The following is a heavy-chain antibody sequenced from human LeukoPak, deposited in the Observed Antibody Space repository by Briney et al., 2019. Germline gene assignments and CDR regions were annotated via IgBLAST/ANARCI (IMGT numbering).Heavy chain of an antibody. Sequence: GRSLRLSCAASGFTFSSYSMNWVRQAPGKGLEWVSSISSSSSYIYYADSVKGRFTISRDNAKNSLYLQMNSLRAEDTAVYYCARDLGLDYGDYPDYFDYWGQGTLVTVSS. CDR2: ISSSSSYI. D-gene: IGHD4-17*01. V-gene: IGHV3-21*01. CDR3: ARDLGLDYGDYPDYFDY. J-gene: IGHJ4*02. CDR1: GFTFSSYS.